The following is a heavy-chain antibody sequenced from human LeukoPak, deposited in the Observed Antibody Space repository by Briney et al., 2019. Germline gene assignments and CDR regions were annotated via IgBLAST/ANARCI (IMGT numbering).Heavy chain of an antibody. J-gene: IGHJ4*02. V-gene: IGHV3-23*01. CDR2: ISPSGGST. CDR1: GFTFSNYA. CDR3: AKGKYYYDSSGYYLFGY. D-gene: IGHD3-22*01. Sequence: GGSLRLSCAASGFTFSNYAMSWVRQAPGKGLEWVSTISPSGGSTHYEDSVKGRFTISRDTSKNTLYLQMNSLRAEDTAVFYCAKGKYYYDSSGYYLFGYWGQGTLVTVSS.